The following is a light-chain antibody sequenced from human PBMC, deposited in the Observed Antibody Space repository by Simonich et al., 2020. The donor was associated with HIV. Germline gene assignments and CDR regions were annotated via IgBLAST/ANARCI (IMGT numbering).Light chain of an antibody. Sequence: EIVLTQSPATLSLSPGERATLSCRASQSISNSLAWYRQKPGQAPRLLIYDASNRATGIPARFSGSGSGTDFTLTISSLQSEDSAVYYCQQYNKWPPWTFGQGTKVEFK. CDR2: DAS. CDR3: QQYNKWPPWT. J-gene: IGKJ1*01. V-gene: IGKV3-11*01. CDR1: QSISNS.